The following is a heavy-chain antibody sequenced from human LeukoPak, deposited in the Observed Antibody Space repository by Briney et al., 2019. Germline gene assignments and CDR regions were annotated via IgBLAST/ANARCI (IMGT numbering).Heavy chain of an antibody. Sequence: SETLSLTCTVSGGSITGYHWGWIRQPPGKGLEWIGYIYSSETTEYKPSLKSRVTVSADTSKNQFSLKLTSVTAADTAIYYCARRNDFDIWGQGTMVTVSS. CDR3: ARRNDFDI. J-gene: IGHJ3*02. CDR1: GGSITGYH. V-gene: IGHV4-4*08. CDR2: IYSSETT.